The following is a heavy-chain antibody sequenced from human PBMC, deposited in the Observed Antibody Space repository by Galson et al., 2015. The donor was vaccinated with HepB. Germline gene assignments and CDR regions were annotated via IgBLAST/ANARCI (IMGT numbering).Heavy chain of an antibody. CDR1: GYSFTDYY. CDR3: ARRGFDGDYDDS. D-gene: IGHD2-8*01. V-gene: IGHV1-2*06. Sequence: SVKVSCKASGYSFTDYYIQWVRQAPGQGLEWMGRLNPKSGGTNYAQSFQGRVTITRDTSISTAYMEISSLRSDDTAVYYCARRGFDGDYDDSWGQGTLVTVSS. CDR2: LNPKSGGT. J-gene: IGHJ4*02.